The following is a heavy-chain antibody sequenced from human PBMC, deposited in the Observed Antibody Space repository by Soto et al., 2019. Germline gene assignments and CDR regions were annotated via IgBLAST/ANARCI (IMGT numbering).Heavy chain of an antibody. CDR3: AKGGVVVVAANAAFDI. J-gene: IGHJ3*02. CDR1: GFTFSSYA. Sequence: EVQLLESGGGLVQPGGSLRLSCAASGFTFSSYAMSWVRQAPGKGLEWVSAISGSGSSTYYADSVKGRFTISRDNSKNTLYLQMNSLRAEDTAVYYCAKGGVVVVAANAAFDIWGQGTMVTVSS. D-gene: IGHD2-15*01. CDR2: ISGSGSST. V-gene: IGHV3-23*01.